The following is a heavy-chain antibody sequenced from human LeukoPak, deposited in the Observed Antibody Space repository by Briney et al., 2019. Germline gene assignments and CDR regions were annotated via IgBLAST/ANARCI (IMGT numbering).Heavy chain of an antibody. V-gene: IGHV3-21*01. D-gene: IGHD1-7*01. CDR3: ARGYDNWNYYFDY. CDR1: GFTFSSYS. Sequence: GGSLRLSCAASGFTFSSYSMNWVRQAPGKGLEWVAFISSSGTYIYYGESGKGRFTISRDNAKNSLYLQMNSLRAEDTAVFYCARGYDNWNYYFDYWGQETLVTVSS. J-gene: IGHJ4*02. CDR2: ISSSGTYI.